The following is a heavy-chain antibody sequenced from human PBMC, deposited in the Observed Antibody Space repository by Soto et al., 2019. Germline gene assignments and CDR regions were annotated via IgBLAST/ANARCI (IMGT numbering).Heavy chain of an antibody. Sequence: GASVKVSCKASGYTFTSYYMHWVRQAPGQGLEWMGIINPSGGSTSYAQKFQGRVTMTRDTSTSTVYMELSSLRSEDTAVYYCARLAAAGTKTYYYYGMDVWGQGTTVTVS. V-gene: IGHV1-46*01. J-gene: IGHJ6*02. D-gene: IGHD6-13*01. CDR2: INPSGGST. CDR3: ARLAAAGTKTYYYYGMDV. CDR1: GYTFTSYY.